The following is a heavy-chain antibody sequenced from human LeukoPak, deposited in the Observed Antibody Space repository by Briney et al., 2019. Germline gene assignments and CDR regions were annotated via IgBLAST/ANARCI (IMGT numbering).Heavy chain of an antibody. CDR1: GWNECRYR. V-gene: IGHV3-23*01. D-gene: IGHD3-22*01. CDR2: ISGSGGST. Sequence: RLVGAGCGWNECRYRMRSDRQETGKGLEWVSAISGSGGSTYYADSVKGRFTISRDNSKNTLYLQMNRLRAESTAVYYCAKGPVVTYYYDSSGHNGPPDYWGQGTLVTVSS. J-gene: IGHJ4*02. CDR3: AKGPVVTYYYDSSGHNGPPDY.